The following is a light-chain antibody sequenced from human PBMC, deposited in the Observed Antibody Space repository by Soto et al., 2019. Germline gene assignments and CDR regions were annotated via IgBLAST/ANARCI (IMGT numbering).Light chain of an antibody. Sequence: QSELTQPASVSGSHGQSITISCTGTSSDVGSYNLVSWYQQHPGKAPKLMIYEVSKRPSGVSNRFSGSKSGNTASLTISGLQAEDEADYYCCSYAGSSTYVFGTGTKVTVL. J-gene: IGLJ1*01. CDR1: SSDVGSYNL. CDR3: CSYAGSSTYV. CDR2: EVS. V-gene: IGLV2-23*02.